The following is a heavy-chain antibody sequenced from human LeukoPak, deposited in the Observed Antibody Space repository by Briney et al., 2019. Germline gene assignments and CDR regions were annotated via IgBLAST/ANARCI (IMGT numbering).Heavy chain of an antibody. V-gene: IGHV3-23*01. CDR3: AKALGDYGDYAQFDY. CDR1: GFTFSSYA. D-gene: IGHD4-17*01. J-gene: IGHJ4*02. CDR2: ISGSGGST. Sequence: GGSLRLSCAASGFTFSSYAMSWVRQAPGKGLEWVSAISGSGGSTYYADSVKGRFTISRDNSKNTLYLQMNSLRAEDTAVYYCAKALGDYGDYAQFDYXGQGTLXTVSS.